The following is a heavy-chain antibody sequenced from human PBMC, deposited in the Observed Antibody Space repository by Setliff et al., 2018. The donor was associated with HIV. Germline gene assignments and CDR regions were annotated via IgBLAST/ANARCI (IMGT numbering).Heavy chain of an antibody. D-gene: IGHD3-3*01. CDR3: VRGVQSPPHYSYYYMDV. CDR1: RSTFNSHT. V-gene: IGHV1-69*02. CDR2: IIPILGLA. Sequence: SVKVSCKASRSTFNSHTINWVRQAPGQGLDWMGRIIPILGLANYAQRFQGKVTITADKSTSTAYMELTSLRFDDTAMYYCVRGVQSPPHYSYYYMDVWGEGTMVTVSS. J-gene: IGHJ6*03.